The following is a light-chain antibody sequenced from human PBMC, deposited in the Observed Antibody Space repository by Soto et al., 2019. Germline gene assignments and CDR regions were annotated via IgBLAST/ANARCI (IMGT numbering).Light chain of an antibody. V-gene: IGKV3-11*01. CDR3: QQGYSFPVT. Sequence: EIVLTQSPVTLSLSPGERATLSCRASQSVSNFLAWYQQKPGQAPRLLIYGASNRATGIPARFSGSGSGTDFTLTISSLEPEDFATYYCQQGYSFPVTFGGGTKVDIK. CDR1: QSVSNF. CDR2: GAS. J-gene: IGKJ4*01.